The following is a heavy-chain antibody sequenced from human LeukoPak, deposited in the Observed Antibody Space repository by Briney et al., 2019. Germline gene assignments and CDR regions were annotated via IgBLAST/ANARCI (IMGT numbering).Heavy chain of an antibody. CDR2: ISAYNGNT. CDR1: GYTFTSYG. Sequence: ASVKVSCKASGYTFTSYGISWVRQAPGQGLEWMGWISAYNGNTNYAQKFQGRVTITADKSTSTAYMELSSLRSEDTAVYYCARGGDDYVXGSXPXXPFDYWGQGTXVTVSS. CDR3: ARGGDDYVXGSXPXXPFDY. J-gene: IGHJ4*02. D-gene: IGHD3-16*01. V-gene: IGHV1-18*01.